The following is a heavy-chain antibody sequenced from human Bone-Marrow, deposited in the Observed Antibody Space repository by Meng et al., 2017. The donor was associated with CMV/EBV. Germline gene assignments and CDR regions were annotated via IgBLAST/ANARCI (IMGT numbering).Heavy chain of an antibody. J-gene: IGHJ6*02. CDR3: ARDGVGNLGWGFNYYYGMDV. D-gene: IGHD3/OR15-3a*01. Sequence: ASVKVSCKASGYTFSSYGISWVRQAPGQGLEWMGWISAYNGNTNYAQKFQDRVTITTDESTSTAYMELSSLRSEDTAVYYCARDGVGNLGWGFNYYYGMDVWGQGTTVTVSS. CDR1: GYTFSSYG. V-gene: IGHV1-18*01. CDR2: ISAYNGNT.